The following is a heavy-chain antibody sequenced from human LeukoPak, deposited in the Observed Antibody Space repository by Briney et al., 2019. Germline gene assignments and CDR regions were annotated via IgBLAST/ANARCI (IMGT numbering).Heavy chain of an antibody. Sequence: SSETLSLTCTVSGGSISSYYWSWIRQPPGKGLEWIGYIYYSGSTNYNPSLKSRVTISVDTSKNQFSLKLSSVTAADTAVYYCARMAYYYDSSGSTSWYFDLWGRGTLVTVSS. CDR3: ARMAYYYDSSGSTSWYFDL. CDR2: IYYSGST. CDR1: GGSISSYY. J-gene: IGHJ2*01. V-gene: IGHV4-59*08. D-gene: IGHD3-22*01.